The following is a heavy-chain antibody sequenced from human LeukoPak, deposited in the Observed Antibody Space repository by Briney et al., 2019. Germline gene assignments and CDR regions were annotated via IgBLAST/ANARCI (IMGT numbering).Heavy chain of an antibody. Sequence: GASVKVSCKASGYTFTSYYMHWVRQAPGQGLEWMGIINPSGGSTSYAQKFQGRVTMTRDMSTSTVYMELSSLRSEDTAVYYCARDRVQVAAHDALFDYWGQGTLVTVSS. CDR3: ARDRVQVAAHDALFDY. V-gene: IGHV1-46*01. CDR2: INPSGGST. CDR1: GYTFTSYY. D-gene: IGHD6-6*01. J-gene: IGHJ4*02.